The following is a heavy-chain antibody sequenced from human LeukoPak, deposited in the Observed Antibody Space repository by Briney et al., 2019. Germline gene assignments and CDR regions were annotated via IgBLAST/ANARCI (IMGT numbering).Heavy chain of an antibody. CDR3: ASVPYYDSSGYYYYY. V-gene: IGHV4-39*07. J-gene: IGHJ4*02. CDR1: GGSISSSSYY. D-gene: IGHD3-22*01. Sequence: SETLSLTCTVSGGSISSSSYYWCWIRQPPGKGLEWIGSIYYSGSTYYNPSLKSRVTISVDTSKNQFSLKLSSVTAADTAVYYCASVPYYDSSGYYYYYWGQGTLVTVSS. CDR2: IYYSGST.